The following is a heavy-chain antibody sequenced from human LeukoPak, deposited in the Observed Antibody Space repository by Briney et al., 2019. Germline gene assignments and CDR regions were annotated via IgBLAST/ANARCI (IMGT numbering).Heavy chain of an antibody. V-gene: IGHV3-23*01. CDR2: ISGSDDST. CDR3: TKIVLVAAGSDY. D-gene: IGHD2-2*01. Sequence: GGSLRLSCAASGFTFSSYAMTWVRQAPGKGLEWVSAISGSDDSTYYADSVKGRFTISRDNSKNTLYLQMNSLRDEDTAVYYCTKIVLVAAGSDYWGQGTLVTVSS. CDR1: GFTFSSYA. J-gene: IGHJ4*02.